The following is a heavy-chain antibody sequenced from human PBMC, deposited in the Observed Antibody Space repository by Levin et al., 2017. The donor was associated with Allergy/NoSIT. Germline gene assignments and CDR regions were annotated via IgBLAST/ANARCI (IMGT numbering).Heavy chain of an antibody. D-gene: IGHD3-16*02. J-gene: IGHJ4*02. CDR1: GGSISSDN. Sequence: ASETLSLTYTVSGGSISSDNWSWIRQPPGKGLEWIGYIYDTGNTNYNPSLKSRVTLSVDTSKNQFSLKLSSVTPADTAVYYCARFVWGSYRGFDYWGQGTLVTVSS. CDR3: ARFVWGSYRGFDY. V-gene: IGHV4-59*01. CDR2: IYDTGNT.